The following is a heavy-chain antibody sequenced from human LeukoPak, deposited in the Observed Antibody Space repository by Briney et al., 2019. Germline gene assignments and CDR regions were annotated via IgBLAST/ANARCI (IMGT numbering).Heavy chain of an antibody. Sequence: GGSLRLSCAASGFTFRSYWMSWVRQAPGKGLEWVANIKQDGSEKYYVDSVKGRFTISRDNSKNTLYLQMNSLRAEDTAVYYCAKGKRIAVAWPPACWGQGTLVTVSS. CDR3: AKGKRIAVAWPPAC. J-gene: IGHJ4*02. CDR1: GFTFRSYW. D-gene: IGHD6-19*01. CDR2: IKQDGSEK. V-gene: IGHV3-7*05.